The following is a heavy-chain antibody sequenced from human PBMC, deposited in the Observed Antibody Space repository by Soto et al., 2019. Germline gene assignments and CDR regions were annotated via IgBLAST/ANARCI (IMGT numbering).Heavy chain of an antibody. CDR2: INHSGST. V-gene: IGHV4-34*01. Sequence: SETLSLTCAVYGGSFSGYYWSWIRQPPGKGLEWIGEINHSGSTNYNPSLKSRVTISVDTSKNQFSLKLSSVTAADTAVYYCARGVRDYVWGSYRPEYYFDYWGQGTLVTVSS. D-gene: IGHD3-16*02. CDR1: GGSFSGYY. CDR3: ARGVRDYVWGSYRPEYYFDY. J-gene: IGHJ4*02.